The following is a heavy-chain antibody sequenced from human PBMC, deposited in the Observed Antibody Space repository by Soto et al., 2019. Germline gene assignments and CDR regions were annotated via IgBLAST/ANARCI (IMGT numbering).Heavy chain of an antibody. Sequence: ASVKVSCKASGYTVTGYDIHWVRQATGQGLEWMGWMNPNTGYTGYAQKFQGRVTMTRNTSINTAYMELSSLRSEDTAVYYCARAYYHDSSDYFDLFPSRYGGLGTLVTVSS. V-gene: IGHV1-8*01. D-gene: IGHD3-22*01. J-gene: IGHJ4*02. CDR1: GYTVTGYD. CDR2: MNPNTGYT. CDR3: ARAYYHDSSDYFDLFPSRY.